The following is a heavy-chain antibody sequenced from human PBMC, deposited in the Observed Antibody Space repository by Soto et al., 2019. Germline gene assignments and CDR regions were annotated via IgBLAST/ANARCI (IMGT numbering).Heavy chain of an antibody. CDR3: ARGGLYCTNGVCYTGLDY. CDR1: GYTFTSYD. Sequence: ASEGLCKASGYTFTSYDINWVRQATGQGLEWMGWMNPNSGNTGYAQKFQGRVTMTRNTSISTAYMELSSLRPEDTAVYYCARGGLYCTNGVCYTGLDYWGQGTLVTVSS. D-gene: IGHD2-8*01. J-gene: IGHJ4*02. CDR2: MNPNSGNT. V-gene: IGHV1-8*01.